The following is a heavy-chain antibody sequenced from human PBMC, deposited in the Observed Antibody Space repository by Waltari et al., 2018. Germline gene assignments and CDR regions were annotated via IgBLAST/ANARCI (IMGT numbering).Heavy chain of an antibody. CDR3: AKDGGLLLGYFDY. D-gene: IGHD1-26*01. Sequence: EVQLVESGGGLVQPGRSLRLSCAASGFTFDDYAIHWVRQAPGKGLEWVSGISWNSGSIGYADSVKGRFTISRDNAKNSLYLQMNSLRAEDTALYYCAKDGGLLLGYFDYWGQGTLVTVSS. V-gene: IGHV3-9*01. J-gene: IGHJ4*02. CDR2: ISWNSGSI. CDR1: GFTFDDYA.